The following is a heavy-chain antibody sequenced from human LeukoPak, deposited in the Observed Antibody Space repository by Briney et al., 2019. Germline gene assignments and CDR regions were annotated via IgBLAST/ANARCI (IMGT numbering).Heavy chain of an antibody. CDR2: ITSSSSTI. V-gene: IGHV3-11*01. CDR3: ARGGSIVGATPHDAFDI. J-gene: IGHJ3*02. D-gene: IGHD1-26*01. Sequence: SISGYYWGWIRQPPGKGLEWVSYITSSSSTIYYADSVKGRFTISRDNAKTSLYLQMNSLRDEDTAVYYCARGGSIVGATPHDAFDIWGQGTVVTVS. CDR1: SISGYY.